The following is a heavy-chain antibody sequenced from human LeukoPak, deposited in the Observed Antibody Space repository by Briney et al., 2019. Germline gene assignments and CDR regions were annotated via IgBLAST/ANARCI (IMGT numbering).Heavy chain of an antibody. Sequence: ASVKVSCKASGYTFTSYYMHWVRQAPGQGLEWMGIINPSGGNTNYAQKLQGRVTMTTDTSTSTAYMELRSPRSDDTAVYYCARTSDSSVSYYYYGMDVWGQGTTVTVSS. J-gene: IGHJ6*02. CDR2: INPSGGNT. CDR1: GYTFTSYY. CDR3: ARTSDSSVSYYYYGMDV. D-gene: IGHD3-22*01. V-gene: IGHV1-46*01.